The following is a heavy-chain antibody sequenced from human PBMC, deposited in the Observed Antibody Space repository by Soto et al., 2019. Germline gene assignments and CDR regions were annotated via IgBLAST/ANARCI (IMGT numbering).Heavy chain of an antibody. CDR3: EAWSSYYTLDV. V-gene: IGHV4-4*07. Sequence: LSLTFSFSVGSISSYSWNWIRQPAGKGLEWIGRISDSGNTNHNPTLQSRVALSLDKSKKQFSLKLTSVTVADTAVYYCEAWSSYYTLDVWGQGTTVTVYS. J-gene: IGHJ6*02. CDR1: VGSISSYS. D-gene: IGHD3-3*01. CDR2: ISDSGNT.